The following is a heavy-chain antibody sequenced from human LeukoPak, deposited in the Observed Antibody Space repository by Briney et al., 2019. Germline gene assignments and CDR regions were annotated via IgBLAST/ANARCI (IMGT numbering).Heavy chain of an antibody. CDR2: VSDTGGST. CDR1: GFTFGSYA. CDR3: AFSPLGFNYGFAY. V-gene: IGHV3-23*01. Sequence: QAGGSLRLSCAASGFTFGSYAMNWVRQAPGKGLEWVSAVSDTGGSTYYAASVRGRFSIYRDDSQSTLYLQMNNLRADDSAIYYCAFSPLGFNYGFAYWGKGTLVTVSS. D-gene: IGHD5-18*01. J-gene: IGHJ4*02.